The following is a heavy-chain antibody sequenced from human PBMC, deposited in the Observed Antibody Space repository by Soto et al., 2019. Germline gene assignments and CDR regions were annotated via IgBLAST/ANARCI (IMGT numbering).Heavy chain of an antibody. CDR2: ISGSGGST. D-gene: IGHD6-13*01. CDR1: GFTFSSYA. CDR3: AKRSYSSSWYPGDDAFDI. J-gene: IGHJ3*02. Sequence: GGSLRLSCAACGFTFSSYAMSWVRQAPGKGLEWVSAISGSGGSTYYADSVKGRFTISRDNSKNTLYLQMNSLRAEDTAVYYCAKRSYSSSWYPGDDAFDIWGQGTMVTVSS. V-gene: IGHV3-23*01.